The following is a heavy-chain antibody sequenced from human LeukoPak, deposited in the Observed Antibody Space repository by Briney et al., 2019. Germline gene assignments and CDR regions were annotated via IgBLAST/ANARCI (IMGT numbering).Heavy chain of an antibody. CDR2: IYYSGST. J-gene: IGHJ4*02. D-gene: IGHD3-22*01. CDR1: GGSLSSYY. Sequence: SETLSLTCTVSGGSLSSYYWSWIRQPPGKGLEWIGYIYYSGSTNYNPSLKSRVTISVDTSKNQFSLKLSSVTAADTAVYYCARAENDYYDSSGYYSHWGQGTLVTVSS. V-gene: IGHV4-59*01. CDR3: ARAENDYYDSSGYYSH.